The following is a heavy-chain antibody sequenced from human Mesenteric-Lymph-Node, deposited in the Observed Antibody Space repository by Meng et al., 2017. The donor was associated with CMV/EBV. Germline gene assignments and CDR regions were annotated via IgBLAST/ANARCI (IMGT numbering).Heavy chain of an antibody. CDR2: IYSGGST. V-gene: IGHV3-53*05. CDR3: AKASTEYGDYGDAMDV. D-gene: IGHD4-17*01. Sequence: GGSLRLSCAASGFTVSSNYMSWVRQAPGKGLEWVSVIYSGGSTYYADSVKGRFTISRDNSKNTLFLQMNSLRVDDTAVYYCAKASTEYGDYGDAMDVWGQGTTVTVSS. J-gene: IGHJ6*02. CDR1: GFTVSSNY.